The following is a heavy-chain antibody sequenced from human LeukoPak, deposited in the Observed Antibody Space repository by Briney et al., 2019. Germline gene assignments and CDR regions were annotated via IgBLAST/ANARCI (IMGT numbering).Heavy chain of an antibody. D-gene: IGHD4/OR15-4a*01. CDR2: ISYSGST. V-gene: IGHV4-39*01. CDR1: GGSMSSSTYY. J-gene: IGHJ4*02. Sequence: PSETLSLTCTVSGGSMSSSTYYWGWIRQPPGKGLEWIGSISYSGSTYYNPSLKSRVTLSVDTSKNQFSLKVNSVTAADTAVYYCGRSFGAKSVGYWGQGTLVTVSS. CDR3: GRSFGAKSVGY.